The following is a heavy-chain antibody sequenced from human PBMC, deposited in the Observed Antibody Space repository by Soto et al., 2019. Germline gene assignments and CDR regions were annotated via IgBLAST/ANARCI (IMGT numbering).Heavy chain of an antibody. V-gene: IGHV3-33*01. CDR1: GFTFSSYV. J-gene: IGHJ4*02. Sequence: GGSLRLSCAASGFTFSSYVMHWVRQAPGKGLEWVAVIWYDGSNKYYADSVKGRFTISRDNSKNTLYLQMNSLRAEDTAVYYCAREVGPTGTNCFTFDYWGLGTLVTVSS. CDR3: AREVGPTGTNCFTFDY. CDR2: IWYDGSNK. D-gene: IGHD4-4*01.